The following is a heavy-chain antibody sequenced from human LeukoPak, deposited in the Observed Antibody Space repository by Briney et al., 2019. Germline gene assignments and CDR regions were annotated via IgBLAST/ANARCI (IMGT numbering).Heavy chain of an antibody. J-gene: IGHJ4*02. D-gene: IGHD3-10*01. CDR2: INSDGSST. CDR1: GFTFSSYW. V-gene: IGHV3-74*01. CDR3: ARDLRMGYYGSGSCFDY. Sequence: GGSLRLSCAASGFTFSSYWMHWVRQAPGKGVVWVSRINSDGSSTIYADSVKGGFTISRDNAKNTLYLQLTSLRAEDTAVYYCARDLRMGYYGSGSCFDYWGQGTLVTVSS.